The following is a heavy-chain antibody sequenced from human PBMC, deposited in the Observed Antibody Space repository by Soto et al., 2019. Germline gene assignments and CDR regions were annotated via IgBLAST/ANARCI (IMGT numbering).Heavy chain of an antibody. CDR1: GYTFTSYD. D-gene: IGHD3-22*01. CDR3: AAVPYYYDTSGTYFDY. CDR2: INPSGGST. Sequence: GASVKVSCKASGYTFTSYDINWVRQATGQGIEWMGIINPSGGSTSYVQKFQGRVTISRDMSTNTAYMELSSLRSEDTAVFYCAAVPYYYDTSGTYFDYWGQGTLVTVSS. V-gene: IGHV1-46*01. J-gene: IGHJ4*02.